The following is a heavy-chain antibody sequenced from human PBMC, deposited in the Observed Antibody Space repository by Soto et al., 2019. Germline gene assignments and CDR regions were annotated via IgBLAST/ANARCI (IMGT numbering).Heavy chain of an antibody. Sequence: EVQLVESGGGLVQPGGSLRLSCAASGFTLSSYSMNWVRQAPGKGLEWVSYISSSSSTIYYADSVKGRFTISRDNAKHSLYLQMNSLRAEDTAVEYCARADSGYAHGYCYYGMDVWGQGTTVTVSS. V-gene: IGHV3-48*01. D-gene: IGHD5-12*01. CDR2: ISSSSSTI. CDR1: GFTLSSYS. J-gene: IGHJ6*02. CDR3: ARADSGYAHGYCYYGMDV.